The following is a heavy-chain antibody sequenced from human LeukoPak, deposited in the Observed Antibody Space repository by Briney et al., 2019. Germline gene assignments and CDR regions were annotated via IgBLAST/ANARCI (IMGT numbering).Heavy chain of an antibody. Sequence: GGSLRLSCAASGFTFSSYSMNWVRQAPGKGLEYVSAISSNGGSTYYANSVKGRFTISRDNSKNTVDLHMGSLREEDMAVYYCARKVLGYNYGYFDYWGQGTLVTVSS. V-gene: IGHV3-64*01. J-gene: IGHJ4*02. D-gene: IGHD5-18*01. CDR2: ISSNGGST. CDR3: ARKVLGYNYGYFDY. CDR1: GFTFSSYS.